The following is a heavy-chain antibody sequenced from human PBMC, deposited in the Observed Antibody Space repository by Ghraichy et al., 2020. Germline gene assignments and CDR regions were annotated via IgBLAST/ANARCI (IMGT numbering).Heavy chain of an antibody. V-gene: IGHV3-33*01. CDR3: ARDDDGDYNYFDF. D-gene: IGHD4-17*01. Sequence: GGSLRLSCAASGFTFSSYGMHWVRQAPGKGLEWVAVIWYDGSNKYYADSVKGRFTISRDNSKNTLYLQMNSLRAEDTAVYYCARDDDGDYNYFDFWGQGTLVTVSS. CDR2: IWYDGSNK. CDR1: GFTFSSYG. J-gene: IGHJ4*02.